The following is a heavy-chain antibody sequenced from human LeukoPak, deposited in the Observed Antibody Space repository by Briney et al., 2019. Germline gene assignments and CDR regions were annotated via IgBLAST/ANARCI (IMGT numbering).Heavy chain of an antibody. CDR3: ARGNDYYDSSGYYSH. CDR2: IYSGGST. CDR1: GFTVSSNY. J-gene: IGHJ4*02. Sequence: GGSLSLSCAASGFTVSSNYMSWVRQAPGKGLEWVSVIYSGGSTYYADSVKGRFTISRDNSKNTLYLQMNSLRAEDTAVYYCARGNDYYDSSGYYSHWGQGTLVTVSS. V-gene: IGHV3-66*01. D-gene: IGHD3-22*01.